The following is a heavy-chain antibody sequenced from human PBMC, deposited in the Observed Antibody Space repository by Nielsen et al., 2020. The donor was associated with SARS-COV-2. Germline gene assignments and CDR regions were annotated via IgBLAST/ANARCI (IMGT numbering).Heavy chain of an antibody. CDR1: GFTFSSYW. Sequence: GESLKISCAASGFTFSSYWMHWVRQAPGKGLVWVSRINSDGSSTSYPDSVKGRFTISRDNAKNTLYLQMNSLRAEDTAVYYCARDGKVWFGELGAFDIWGQGTMVTVSS. CDR3: ARDGKVWFGELGAFDI. V-gene: IGHV3-74*01. D-gene: IGHD3-10*01. J-gene: IGHJ3*02. CDR2: INSDGSST.